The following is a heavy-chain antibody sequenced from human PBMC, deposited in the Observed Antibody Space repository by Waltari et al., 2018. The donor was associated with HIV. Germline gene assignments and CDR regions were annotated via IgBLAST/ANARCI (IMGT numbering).Heavy chain of an antibody. Sequence: EVQLVESGGGLVQPGGSLRLAWAASGFIFRSYSVNWVRQAPGKGLEWVSYISRSGNTKYYADSVKGRFTIFRDNAKNSLYLQMNSLRDEDTAVYYCARDPEWLVEGGDYWGQGTLVTVSS. D-gene: IGHD6-19*01. V-gene: IGHV3-48*02. CDR1: GFIFRSYS. J-gene: IGHJ4*02. CDR2: ISRSGNTK. CDR3: ARDPEWLVEGGDY.